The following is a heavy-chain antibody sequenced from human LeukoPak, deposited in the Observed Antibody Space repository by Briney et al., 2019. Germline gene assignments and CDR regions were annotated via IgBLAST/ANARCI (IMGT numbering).Heavy chain of an antibody. D-gene: IGHD6-13*01. Sequence: GGSLRLSCAASGVTFSDYAMSWVRHVPGKGQEWVSAISGSGAGTFYADSVKGRFTISRDNSKNTLFLQMNSLRAEDTAVYYCAKALRSSSSHYFDCWGQGALVTVSS. J-gene: IGHJ4*02. V-gene: IGHV3-23*01. CDR3: AKALRSSSSHYFDC. CDR2: ISGSGAGT. CDR1: GVTFSDYA.